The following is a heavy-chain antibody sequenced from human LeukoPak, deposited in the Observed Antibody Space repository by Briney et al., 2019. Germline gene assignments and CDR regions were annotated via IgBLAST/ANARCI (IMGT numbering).Heavy chain of an antibody. V-gene: IGHV4-59*01. J-gene: IGHJ6*03. CDR2: IFYSGNT. Sequence: SETLSLTCNVSGGSISRYYWTWIRQTPGKGVEWIGYIFYSGNTIYNPSLKSRLTMSIDTSMNQFSLKLRSVTSLATAIYFRAGGTTDAKYYMDV. CDR1: GGSISRYY. D-gene: IGHD1-7*01. CDR3: AGGTTDAKYYMDV.